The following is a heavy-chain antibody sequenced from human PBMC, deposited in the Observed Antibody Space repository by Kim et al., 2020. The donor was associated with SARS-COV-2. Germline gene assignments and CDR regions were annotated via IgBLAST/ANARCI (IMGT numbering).Heavy chain of an antibody. J-gene: IGHJ4*02. Sequence: SVKVSCKASGGTFSSYAISWVRQAPGQGLEWMGGIIPIFGTANYAQKFQGRVTITADESTSTAYMELSSLRSEDTAVYYCARHGAFEGAMGSFDYWGQGTLVTVSS. CDR3: ARHGAFEGAMGSFDY. CDR2: IIPIFGTA. CDR1: GGTFSSYA. D-gene: IGHD3-16*01. V-gene: IGHV1-69*13.